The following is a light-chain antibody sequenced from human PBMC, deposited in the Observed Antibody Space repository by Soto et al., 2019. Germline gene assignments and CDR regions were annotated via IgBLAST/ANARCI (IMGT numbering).Light chain of an antibody. CDR2: GAS. V-gene: IGKV3-20*01. CDR1: QSLSSNY. CDR3: QQYGGSPRT. Sequence: EIVLTQSPGTLSLSPGERATLSCRASQSLSSNYLAWYQQKPGQAPRLLIFGASTRATGIPGRFSGSGSGTDFTLTISRLEPEDFAVYYCQQYGGSPRTFGQGTKVDIK. J-gene: IGKJ1*01.